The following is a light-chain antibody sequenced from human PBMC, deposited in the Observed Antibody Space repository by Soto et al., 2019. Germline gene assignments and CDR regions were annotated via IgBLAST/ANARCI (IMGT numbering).Light chain of an antibody. V-gene: IGKV3-11*01. Sequence: EIVLTQSPATLSLSPGERATLSCRASQPVSTYLAWYQQKPGQAPRLHIFDASNRATGIPARFSGSGSGTDFTLTISSLEPEDFAVHYCQQRSHWPTFGQGTRLEIK. CDR2: DAS. CDR1: QPVSTY. J-gene: IGKJ5*01. CDR3: QQRSHWPT.